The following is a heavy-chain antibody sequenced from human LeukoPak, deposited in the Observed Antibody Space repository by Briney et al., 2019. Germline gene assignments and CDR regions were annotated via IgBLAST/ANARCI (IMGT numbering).Heavy chain of an antibody. CDR3: ASVNYYYYYYMDV. Sequence: SETLSLTCTVSGGSIHSYWSWIRQPAGKGLEWIGRISGSGTITYNPALQSRLTISIDTSKNQFSLKLSSVTAADTAVYYCASVNYYYYYYMDVWGKGTTVTVSS. V-gene: IGHV4-4*07. CDR1: GGSIHSY. J-gene: IGHJ6*03. CDR2: ISGSGTI.